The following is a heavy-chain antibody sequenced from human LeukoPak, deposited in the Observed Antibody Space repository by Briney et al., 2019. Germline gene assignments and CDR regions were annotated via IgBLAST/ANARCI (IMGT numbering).Heavy chain of an antibody. CDR1: GDTISGFH. J-gene: IGHJ4*02. CDR3: ARLRGDRTACLYY. Sequence: PSETLSLPCTVSGDTISGFHGSWIRQAPGKGLECIGYSYYTGKTNYNPSLQSRVTISVDTSKNQFSQTLSSVTAADSAVYYCARLRGDRTACLYYWGQGTLVTVSS. CDR2: SYYTGKT. D-gene: IGHD4-17*01. V-gene: IGHV4-59*08.